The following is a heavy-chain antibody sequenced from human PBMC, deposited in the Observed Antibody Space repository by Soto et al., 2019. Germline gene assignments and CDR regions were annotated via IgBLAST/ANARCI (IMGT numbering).Heavy chain of an antibody. CDR2: ISASGGST. D-gene: IGHD3-10*01. CDR1: VFTFDSFA. V-gene: IGHV3-23*01. Sequence: GWSLGLCCADSVFTFDSFAMTWVRQAPGKGLEWVSAISASGGSTYYADSVKGRFTISRDSSKNTLYLQMNSLRAEDTAVYYCARGAVTPDSWGQGTLVTVSS. CDR3: ARGAVTPDS. J-gene: IGHJ4*02.